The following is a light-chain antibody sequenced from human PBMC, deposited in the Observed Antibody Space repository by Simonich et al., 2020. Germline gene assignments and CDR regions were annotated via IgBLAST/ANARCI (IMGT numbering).Light chain of an antibody. CDR2: WAS. V-gene: IGKV4-1*01. CDR3: QQYYSTPWT. J-gene: IGKJ1*01. Sequence: DIVMTQSPDSLAVSLGERATINCKSSQSVLYISNNKNYLSWYQQKPGQPPKLLIYWASTRESGVPERFSGSGSGTDFTLTISSLQAEDVAVYYCQQYYSTPWTFGQGTKVEIK. CDR1: QSVLYISNNKNY.